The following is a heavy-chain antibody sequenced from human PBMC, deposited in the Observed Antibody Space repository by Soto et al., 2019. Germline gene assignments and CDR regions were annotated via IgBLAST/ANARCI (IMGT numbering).Heavy chain of an antibody. D-gene: IGHD3-22*01. J-gene: IGHJ3*02. CDR3: ARGRSMIVVVIARVEAFDI. CDR1: GGSISSGDYY. Sequence: QVQLQESGPGLVKPSQTLSLTCSVSGGSISSGDYYWSWIRQSPGKGLEGIGYINYIGSTYYNPSLKSRVGISLDKSKNHFSLTLSSVTAADAAVYYFARGRSMIVVVIARVEAFDIWGQGTMVTVSS. CDR2: INYIGST. V-gene: IGHV4-30-4*01.